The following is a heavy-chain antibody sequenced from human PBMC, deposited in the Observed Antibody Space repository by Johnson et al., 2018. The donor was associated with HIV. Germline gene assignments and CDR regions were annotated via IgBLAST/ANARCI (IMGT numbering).Heavy chain of an antibody. V-gene: IGHV3-30*04. CDR3: AREVDTSWLSAFDI. Sequence: QVQLVESGGGVVQPGTSLRLSCAASGFTFSYYSVHWVRQAPGKGLEWVSLISYDGSSTSYADSVKGRFTISRDNAKNTLYLQMNSLRAEDTAVYYCAREVDTSWLSAFDIWGQGTMVTVSS. J-gene: IGHJ3*02. CDR1: GFTFSYYS. D-gene: IGHD5-18*01. CDR2: ISYDGSST.